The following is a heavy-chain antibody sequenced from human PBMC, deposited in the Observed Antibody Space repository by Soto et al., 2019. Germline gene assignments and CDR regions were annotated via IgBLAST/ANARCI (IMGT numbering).Heavy chain of an antibody. CDR1: GYTFTGYY. Sequence: ASVKVSCKASGYTFTGYYMHWVRQAPGQGLEWMGWINPNSGGTNYAQKFQGGVTMTRDTSISTAYMELSRLGADDTAVYYCASDSVAGTVENYYYGMDVWGQGTTVTVSS. V-gene: IGHV1-2*02. D-gene: IGHD6-19*01. CDR3: ASDSVAGTVENYYYGMDV. J-gene: IGHJ6*02. CDR2: INPNSGGT.